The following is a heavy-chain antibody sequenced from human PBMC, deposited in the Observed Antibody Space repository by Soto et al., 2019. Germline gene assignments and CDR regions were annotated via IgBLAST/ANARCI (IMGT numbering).Heavy chain of an antibody. CDR1: GFTFSSHV. J-gene: IGHJ6*03. CDR3: AKGEQQLASYLSRNYYYLDV. CDR2: SSGSGGST. D-gene: IGHD6-13*01. V-gene: IGHV3-23*01. Sequence: EVQLSESGGGLVQPGGSLRLSCAASGFTFSSHVISWVRQAPGKGLEWVSGSSGSGGSTYYADSVKGRFTVSRDNSKNTLYLLMNSLRAEHTAVYYCAKGEQQLASYLSRNYYYLDVWGKGTTVTVSS.